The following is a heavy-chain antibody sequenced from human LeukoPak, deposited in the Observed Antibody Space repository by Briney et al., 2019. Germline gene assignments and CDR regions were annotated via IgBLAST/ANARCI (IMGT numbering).Heavy chain of an antibody. J-gene: IGHJ4*02. Sequence: GASVKVSCKASGGTFSSYAISWVRQAPGQGLEWMGGIIPIFGTANYAQKFQGRVTITTDESTSTAYMELSSLRSEDTAVYYCAGLYSYGHGADYWGQGTLVTVSS. CDR3: AGLYSYGHGADY. D-gene: IGHD5-18*01. V-gene: IGHV1-69*05. CDR1: GGTFSSYA. CDR2: IIPIFGTA.